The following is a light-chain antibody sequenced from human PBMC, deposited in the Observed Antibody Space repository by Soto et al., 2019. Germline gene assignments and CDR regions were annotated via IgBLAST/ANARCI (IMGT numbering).Light chain of an antibody. CDR3: QQLRAYPHT. CDR2: PAS. CDR1: QTINNY. V-gene: IGKV1-9*01. Sequence: DIQLTQSPPFLSASVGGRVTATCRASQTINNYLAWFRKKEGKAPEFLIYPASTLQGGVPSRFSGHGFGINFTLTISSLQPEDFATYYCQQLRAYPHTFGQGTKVDIK. J-gene: IGKJ2*01.